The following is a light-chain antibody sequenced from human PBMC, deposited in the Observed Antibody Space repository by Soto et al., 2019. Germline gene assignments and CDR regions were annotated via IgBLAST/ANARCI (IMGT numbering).Light chain of an antibody. CDR3: AAWDDSLNGRYV. CDR2: SNN. J-gene: IGLJ1*01. CDR1: SSNIGSNT. Sequence: QSVLTQPPSASGTPGQRVTISCSGSSSNIGSNTVNWYQQLPGTAPKLLIYSNNQRPSGVPDRFSGSKSGTSASLAISGLQSVDGADYYCAAWDDSLNGRYVFGTGTKVTVL. V-gene: IGLV1-44*01.